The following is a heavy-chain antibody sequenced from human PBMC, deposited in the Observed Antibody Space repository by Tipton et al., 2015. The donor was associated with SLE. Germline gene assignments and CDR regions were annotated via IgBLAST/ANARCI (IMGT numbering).Heavy chain of an antibody. CDR2: MFSSGDT. Sequence: TLSLTCTVSGASIKSGSYFWTWIRPPDGKGLEWIGRMFSSGDTNYNPSLKSRLTMSVNTSKNQFSLTVNAVSAADTAVYYCARENVAADGALDVWGQGTKVTVSS. CDR1: GASIKSGSYF. J-gene: IGHJ3*01. D-gene: IGHD6-13*01. CDR3: ARENVAADGALDV. V-gene: IGHV4-61*02.